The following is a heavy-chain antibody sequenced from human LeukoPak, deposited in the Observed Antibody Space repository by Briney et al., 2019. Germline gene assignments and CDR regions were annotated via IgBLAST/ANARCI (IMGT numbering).Heavy chain of an antibody. J-gene: IGHJ6*03. Sequence: SQTLSLTCTVSGGSISSGGYYWSWIRQHPGKGLEWIGYIYYSGSTYYNPSLKSRVTISVDTSKNQFSLKPSSVTAADTAVYYCARVYSNYDYYYYMDVWGKGTTVTVSS. V-gene: IGHV4-31*03. D-gene: IGHD2-15*01. CDR3: ARVYSNYDYYYYMDV. CDR2: IYYSGST. CDR1: GGSISSGGYY.